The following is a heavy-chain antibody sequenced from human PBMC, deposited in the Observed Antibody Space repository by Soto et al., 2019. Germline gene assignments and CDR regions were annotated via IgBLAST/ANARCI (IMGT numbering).Heavy chain of an antibody. CDR2: INHSGST. CDR3: ARRPGKCDFWSAYTSYEYYMDV. Sequence: QVLLQQWGAGLLEPSETLSLTCAVYGGTFSGHDWSWIRQPPGKGLEWIGEINHSGSTSYNPSLRRRVSIAVDTSKNQFSLKLSSVVAAVKAVYFCARRPGKCDFWSAYTSYEYYMDVRGKGTTVIGSS. CDR1: GGTFSGHD. J-gene: IGHJ6*03. D-gene: IGHD3-3*01. V-gene: IGHV4-34*01.